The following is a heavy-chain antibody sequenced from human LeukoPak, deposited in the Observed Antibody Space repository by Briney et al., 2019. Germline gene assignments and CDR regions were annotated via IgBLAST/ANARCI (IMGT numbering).Heavy chain of an antibody. V-gene: IGHV4-39*01. Sequence: SETLSLTCTVSGGSISSSSYYWGWIRQPPGKGLEWIGSIYYSGSTYYNPSLNSRVTISADTSKNQFSLKLTSVTAAETAVYYCARGIGRADFGDNYSGMDVWGRGTTVTVSS. CDR2: IYYSGST. J-gene: IGHJ6*02. D-gene: IGHD3-3*01. CDR1: GGSISSSSYY. CDR3: ARGIGRADFGDNYSGMDV.